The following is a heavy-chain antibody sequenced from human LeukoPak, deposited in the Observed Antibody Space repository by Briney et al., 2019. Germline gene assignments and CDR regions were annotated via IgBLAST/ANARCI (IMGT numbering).Heavy chain of an antibody. J-gene: IGHJ4*02. D-gene: IGHD2-15*01. CDR3: ARERGVRITSKFDY. V-gene: IGHV4-34*01. CDR1: GGSFSGYY. Sequence: SETLSLTCAVYGGSFSGYYWSWIRQPPGKELEWIGEINHSGSTNYNPSLKSRVTISVDTSKNQFSLKLSSVTAADTAVYYCARERGVRITSKFDYWGQGTLVTVSS. CDR2: INHSGST.